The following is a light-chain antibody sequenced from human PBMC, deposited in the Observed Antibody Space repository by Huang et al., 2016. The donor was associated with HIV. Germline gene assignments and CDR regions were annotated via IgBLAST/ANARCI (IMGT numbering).Light chain of an antibody. CDR3: QQSYSTPWT. V-gene: IGKV1-39*01. Sequence: DIQMTQSPSSLSASVGDIVTITCRASQSISSYLNWYQQKPGKAPKLLIYAASTLQSGVPSRFSGSGSVTDFTLTISRLQPEDFATYYCQQSYSTPWTFGQGTKVEIK. J-gene: IGKJ1*01. CDR1: QSISSY. CDR2: AAS.